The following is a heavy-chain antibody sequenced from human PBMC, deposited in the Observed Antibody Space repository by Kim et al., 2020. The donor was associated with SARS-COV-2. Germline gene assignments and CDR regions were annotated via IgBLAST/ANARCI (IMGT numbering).Heavy chain of an antibody. V-gene: IGHV1-46*01. D-gene: IGHD2-21*02. CDR2: INPSGDST. J-gene: IGHJ4*02. Sequence: ASVKVSCKASGYTFTSSFMHWVRQAPGQGLEWMGMINPSGDSTNYAQKFQGRVTVTRDTSTSTVYMELRSLKSEDTAVYYCARGGGDWGNWGQGTLVTVSS. CDR1: GYTFTSSF. CDR3: ARGGGDWGN.